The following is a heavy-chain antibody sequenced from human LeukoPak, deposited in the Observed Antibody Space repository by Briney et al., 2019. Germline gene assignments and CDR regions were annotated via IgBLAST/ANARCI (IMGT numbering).Heavy chain of an antibody. D-gene: IGHD1-26*01. J-gene: IGHJ4*02. CDR2: ISDSGGST. Sequence: GGSLRLFCAVSGFPFSSYAMSCVRQAPGKGLGWGSDISDSGGSTYYADSVKGRFTISRDNSKHTLYLQMNSLRAEDTAVYYCAKGPSYSGSYSRGYFDYWGQGTLVTVSS. CDR3: AKGPSYSGSYSRGYFDY. CDR1: GFPFSSYA. V-gene: IGHV3-23*01.